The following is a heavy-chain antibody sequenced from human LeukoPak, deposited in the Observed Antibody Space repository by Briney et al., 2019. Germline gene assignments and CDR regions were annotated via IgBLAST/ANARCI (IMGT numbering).Heavy chain of an antibody. V-gene: IGHV4-59*01. CDR3: AGGYIYGSTYYYMDV. D-gene: IGHD5-18*01. CDR2: IYYSGSN. CDR1: GGSISSYY. Sequence: PSETLSLTCTVSGGSISSYYWSWIRQPPGKGLEWIGYIYYSGSNNYNPSLKSRVIISVDTSKNQFSLKLSSVTAADTAVYYCAGGYIYGSTYYYMDVWGKGTTVTVSS. J-gene: IGHJ6*03.